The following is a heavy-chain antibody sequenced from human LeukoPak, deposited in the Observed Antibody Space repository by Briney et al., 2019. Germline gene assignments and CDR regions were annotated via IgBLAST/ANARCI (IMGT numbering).Heavy chain of an antibody. D-gene: IGHD5-18*01. Sequence: SETLSLTCTVSGGSISSYYWTWIRQPAGKGLEYLGRIHASGNTYYNPSLNSRVAISIDTSKNQFSLKVSSVVAADTAVYYCARDLGYGYYFYYYLDVWGKGTTVTVSS. V-gene: IGHV4-4*07. CDR1: GGSISSYY. J-gene: IGHJ6*03. CDR3: ARDLGYGYYFYYYLDV. CDR2: IHASGNT.